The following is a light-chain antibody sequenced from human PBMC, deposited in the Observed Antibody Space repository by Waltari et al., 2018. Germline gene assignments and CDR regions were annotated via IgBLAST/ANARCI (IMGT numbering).Light chain of an antibody. J-gene: IGLJ2*01. CDR3: GTWDSSLSAVV. CDR1: SSDIGGYNY. V-gene: IGLV2-14*03. CDR2: DVI. Sequence: QSALTQPASVSGSPGQSITISCTGTSSDIGGYNYVPWYQQHPGKAPKVMIYDVIKRPSGIPDRFSGSKSGTSATLGITGLQTGDEADYYCGTWDSSLSAVVFGGGTKLTVL.